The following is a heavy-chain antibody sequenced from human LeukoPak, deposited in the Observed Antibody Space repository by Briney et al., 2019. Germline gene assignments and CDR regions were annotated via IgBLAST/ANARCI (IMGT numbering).Heavy chain of an antibody. CDR1: GFTFTTYN. CDR2: ISSDSKII. D-gene: IGHD1-26*01. Sequence: GGSLRLSCAASGFTFTTYNMNWVRQAPGKGLEWVSFISSDSKIIYYADSVKGRFSVSRDNAKNSLYLQMNSLTDEDTAVYYCARNPAGIGDYWGQGTLVTVSS. J-gene: IGHJ4*02. CDR3: ARNPAGIGDY. V-gene: IGHV3-48*02.